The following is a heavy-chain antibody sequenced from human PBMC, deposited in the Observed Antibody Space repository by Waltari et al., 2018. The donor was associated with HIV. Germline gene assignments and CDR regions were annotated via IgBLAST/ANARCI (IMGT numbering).Heavy chain of an antibody. Sequence: QVQLVESGGGVVQPGRSLRLSCAASGFTFSSNGMHWVRQAPGKGLEWVALISYDGSNDYYADSVKGRFTISRDNSKNTLFLQMNSLRGEDTAVYYCAKAREYQLLFESYFNGLDVWGQGTTVTVSS. CDR2: ISYDGSND. CDR1: GFTFSSNG. D-gene: IGHD2-2*01. V-gene: IGHV3-30*18. J-gene: IGHJ6*02. CDR3: AKAREYQLLFESYFNGLDV.